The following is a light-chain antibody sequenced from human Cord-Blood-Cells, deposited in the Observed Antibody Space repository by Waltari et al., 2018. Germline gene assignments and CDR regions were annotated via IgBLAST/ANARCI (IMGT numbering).Light chain of an antibody. CDR2: QDS. CDR3: QVWDSSTVV. CDR1: KLGDKY. V-gene: IGLV3-1*01. J-gene: IGLJ2*01. Sequence: SYELTQPPSVSVSPGQTASITCPGDKLGDKYACWYQQKPGQSPVLVIYQDSKRPSGIPGRFSGSNSGNTATLTISGTQAMDEADYYCQVWDSSTVVFGGGTKLTVL.